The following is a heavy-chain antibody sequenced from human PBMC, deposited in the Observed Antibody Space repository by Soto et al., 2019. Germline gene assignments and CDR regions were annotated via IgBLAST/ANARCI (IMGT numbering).Heavy chain of an antibody. J-gene: IGHJ6*02. CDR2: IWYDGSNK. Sequence: GGSLRLSCAASGFTFSSYGMHWVRQAPGKGLEWVAVIWYDGSNKYYADSVKGRFTISRDNSKNTLYLQMNSLRAEDTAVYYCPAPRGSDGMDVWGQGTTVTVYS. D-gene: IGHD3-10*01. V-gene: IGHV3-33*01. CDR3: PAPRGSDGMDV. CDR1: GFTFSSYG.